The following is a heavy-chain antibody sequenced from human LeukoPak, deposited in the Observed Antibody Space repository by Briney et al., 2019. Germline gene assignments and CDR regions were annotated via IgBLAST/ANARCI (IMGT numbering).Heavy chain of an antibody. D-gene: IGHD2-2*01. CDR1: GGSISSSSYY. J-gene: IGHJ4*02. V-gene: IGHV4-39*01. CDR3: ARLSVPIDY. Sequence: SETLSLTCTVSGGSISSSSYYWGWIRQPPGKGLEWIGSIYYSGSTYYNPSLKSRVTISVDTSKDQFSLKLSSVTAADTAVYYCARLSVPIDYWGQGTLVTVSS. CDR2: IYYSGST.